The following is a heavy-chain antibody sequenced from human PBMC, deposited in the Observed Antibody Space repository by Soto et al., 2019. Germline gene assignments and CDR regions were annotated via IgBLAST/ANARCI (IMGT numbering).Heavy chain of an antibody. CDR1: GYTFTSYG. CDR2: ISAYNGNT. D-gene: IGHD6-19*01. CDR3: ARQTQYSSGWYGLDY. Sequence: GASVKVSCKASGYTFTSYGISWVRQAPGQGLEWMGWISAYNGNTNYAQKLQGRVTMTTDTSTSTAYMELRSLRSDDTAVYYCARQTQYSSGWYGLDYWGQGTLVTVSS. V-gene: IGHV1-18*01. J-gene: IGHJ4*02.